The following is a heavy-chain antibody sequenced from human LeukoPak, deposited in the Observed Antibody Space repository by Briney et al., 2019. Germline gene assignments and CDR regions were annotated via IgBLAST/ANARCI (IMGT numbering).Heavy chain of an antibody. D-gene: IGHD6-19*01. V-gene: IGHV1-8*01. J-gene: IGHJ5*02. CDR1: GYTFTSYD. CDR3: ARGWRAGTGFDP. Sequence: GASVKVSYKASGYTFTSYDINWVRQATGQGLEWMGWMNPNSGNTGYAQKFQGRVTMTRNTSISTAYMELSSLRSEDTAVYYCARGWRAGTGFDPWGQGTLVTVSS. CDR2: MNPNSGNT.